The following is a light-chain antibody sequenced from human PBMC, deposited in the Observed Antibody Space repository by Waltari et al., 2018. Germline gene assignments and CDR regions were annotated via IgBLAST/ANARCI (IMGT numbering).Light chain of an antibody. CDR3: QQYYITPPT. CDR1: QSVLFSSNNKNF. V-gene: IGKV4-1*01. J-gene: IGKJ1*01. Sequence: DIVMTQSPDSLTVSLGERATVNCQSSQSVLFSSNNKNFLAWYQQKPGQPPKLLIYWASTRGSGVPDRFSGSGSGTDFTLTISSLQAEDVAVYYCQQYYITPPTFGQGTKVEIK. CDR2: WAS.